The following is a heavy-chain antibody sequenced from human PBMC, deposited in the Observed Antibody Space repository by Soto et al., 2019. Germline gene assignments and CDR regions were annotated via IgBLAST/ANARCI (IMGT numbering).Heavy chain of an antibody. D-gene: IGHD3-22*01. V-gene: IGHV1-69*13. CDR3: ARDVPLNYYDSTYSYYALDV. CDR2: IIPFFKGT. Sequence: XSGKVSCKASRGSFIGHAISWLRQAPGQGLEWMGQIIPFFKGTKYAQKFQGRVTITADDSTSTAYMDLSGLTSEDTAVYYCARDVPLNYYDSTYSYYALDVWGQGTTVTVSS. J-gene: IGHJ6*02. CDR1: RGSFIGHA.